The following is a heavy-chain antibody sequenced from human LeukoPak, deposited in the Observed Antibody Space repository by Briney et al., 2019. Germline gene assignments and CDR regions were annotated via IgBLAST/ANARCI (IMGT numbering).Heavy chain of an antibody. J-gene: IGHJ5*01. Sequence: SETLSFTCTVSGYSIGSGNYWAWIRQPPGKGLEWIGCVYHSGTHYKSSLTSRVTISMDTSKNQFSLKVTSVTAADSAFYYCAKTSGGGGHDSWGQGTLVTVSS. V-gene: IGHV4-38-2*02. D-gene: IGHD6-19*01. CDR3: AKTSGGGGHDS. CDR2: VYHSGT. CDR1: GYSIGSGNY.